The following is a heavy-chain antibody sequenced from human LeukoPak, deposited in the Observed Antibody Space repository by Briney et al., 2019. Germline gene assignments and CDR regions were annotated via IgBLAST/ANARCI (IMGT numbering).Heavy chain of an antibody. J-gene: IGHJ4*02. D-gene: IGHD5-12*01. CDR3: ARDPGSGYEEHFDY. Sequence: GGSLRLSCTASGFTFSDYYMSWIRQAPGKGLEWVSYISSSGSTIFYADSVKGRFTISRDNAKNSLYLQMNSLRAEDTAVYYCARDPGSGYEEHFDYWGQGTLVTVSS. V-gene: IGHV3-11*01. CDR1: GFTFSDYY. CDR2: ISSSGSTI.